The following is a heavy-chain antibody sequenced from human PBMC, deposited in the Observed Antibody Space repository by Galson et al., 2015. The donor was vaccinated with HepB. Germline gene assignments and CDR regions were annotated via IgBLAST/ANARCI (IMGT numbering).Heavy chain of an antibody. J-gene: IGHJ4*02. V-gene: IGHV3-23*01. D-gene: IGHD6-6*01. Sequence: SLRLSCAASGFIFSIYAMSWVRQAPGKGLECVSSVGGGFGTTYYADSVKGRFTISRNISKNTLYLQMNSLRTEDTAVYYCAKDRWFSGDSSSGLDSWGQGTLVTVSS. CDR2: VGGGFGTT. CDR3: AKDRWFSGDSSSGLDS. CDR1: GFIFSIYA.